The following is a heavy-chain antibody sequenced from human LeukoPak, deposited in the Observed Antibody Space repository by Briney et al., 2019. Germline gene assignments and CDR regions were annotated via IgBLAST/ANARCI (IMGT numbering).Heavy chain of an antibody. V-gene: IGHV4-59*10. CDR3: AKSPSGRGGYNWFDP. J-gene: IGHJ5*02. CDR2: VYTSGST. CDR1: GGSFSGYY. Sequence: SETLSLTCAVYGGSFSGYYWSWIRQPPGKGLEWIGRVYTSGSTNYNPSLKSRVTISIDTSKNQFSLNLSSVTAADTAVYYCAKSPSGRGGYNWFDPWGQGTLVTVSS. D-gene: IGHD3-16*01.